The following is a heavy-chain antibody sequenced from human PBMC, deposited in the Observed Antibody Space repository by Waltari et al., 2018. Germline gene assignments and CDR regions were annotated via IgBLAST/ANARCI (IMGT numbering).Heavy chain of an antibody. CDR2: INHSGST. V-gene: IGHV4-34*01. CDR1: GGSFSGYY. D-gene: IGHD4-17*01. CDR3: ARGVTTGPSLDY. J-gene: IGHJ4*02. Sequence: QVQLQQWGAGLLKPSETLSLTCAVYGGSFSGYYWSWTRQPPGKGLEWIGEINHSGSTNYNPSLKSRVTISVDTSKNQFSLKLSSVTAADTAVYYCARGVTTGPSLDYWGQGTLVTVSS.